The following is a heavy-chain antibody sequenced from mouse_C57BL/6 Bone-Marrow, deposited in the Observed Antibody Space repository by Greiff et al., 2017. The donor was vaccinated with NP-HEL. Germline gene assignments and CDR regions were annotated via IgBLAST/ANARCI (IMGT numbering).Heavy chain of an antibody. V-gene: IGHV1-81*01. Sequence: VQLVESGAELARPGASVKLSCKASGYTFTSYGISWVKQRTGQGLEWIGEIYPRSGNTYYNEKFKGKATLTADKSSSTAYMELRSLTSEDSAVYFCARKIPYYYGSSYYAMDYWGQGTSVTVSS. CDR3: ARKIPYYYGSSYYAMDY. CDR1: GYTFTSYG. CDR2: IYPRSGNT. D-gene: IGHD1-1*01. J-gene: IGHJ4*01.